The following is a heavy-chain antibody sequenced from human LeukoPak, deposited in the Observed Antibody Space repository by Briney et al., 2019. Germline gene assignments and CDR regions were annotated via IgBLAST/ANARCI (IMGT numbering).Heavy chain of an antibody. J-gene: IGHJ4*02. CDR1: GFAFSTYS. CDR3: AKGSSSWNPIDY. D-gene: IGHD6-13*01. Sequence: GGPLSLSCAASGFAFSTYSMNWVRQTPGKGLQWVSYISSSSTTIYYADSVMGRFTISRDNAKNSLYLQMNSLRAEDMALYYCAKGSSSWNPIDYWGQGTLVTVSS. V-gene: IGHV3-48*01. CDR2: ISSSSTTI.